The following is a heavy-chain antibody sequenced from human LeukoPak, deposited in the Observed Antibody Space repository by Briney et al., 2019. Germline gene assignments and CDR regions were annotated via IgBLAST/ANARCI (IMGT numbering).Heavy chain of an antibody. V-gene: IGHV4-59*01. J-gene: IGHJ4*02. CDR3: ASEAGAYYFDY. Sequence: SETLSLTCSVSGGSISTYYWSWIRQPPEKGLEWIGYIYYTVSTNYNPSLKSRITMSVDMSKNQFSLKLSSVTAADTAVYYCASEAGAYYFDYWGQGTLVTVSS. D-gene: IGHD6-19*01. CDR2: IYYTVST. CDR1: GGSISTYY.